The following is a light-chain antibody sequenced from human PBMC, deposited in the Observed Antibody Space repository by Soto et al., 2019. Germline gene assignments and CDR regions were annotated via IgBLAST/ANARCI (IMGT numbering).Light chain of an antibody. CDR1: SSNIGSNT. CDR2: RNN. Sequence: QSVLTQPPSTSGTPVQRGTISCSGSSSNIGSNTVNWYQQVPGTAPKLLIYRNNQRPSGVPDRFSGYKSGTSASLAISGLQSEDEADYYCAAWDGSLKGYVFATGTKLTVL. J-gene: IGLJ1*01. CDR3: AAWDGSLKGYV. V-gene: IGLV1-44*01.